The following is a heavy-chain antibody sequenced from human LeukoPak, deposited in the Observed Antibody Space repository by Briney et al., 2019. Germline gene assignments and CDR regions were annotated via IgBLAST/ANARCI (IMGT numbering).Heavy chain of an antibody. Sequence: PSETLSLTCTVSGGSISSYYWSWIRQPPGKGLEWIGYIYYSGSTNYNPSLKSRVTISVDTSKNQFSLKLSSVTAADTAVYYCAKRRVIMIVVVITKESAFDIWGQGTMVTVSS. V-gene: IGHV4-59*08. CDR3: AKRRVIMIVVVITKESAFDI. D-gene: IGHD3-22*01. J-gene: IGHJ3*02. CDR2: IYYSGST. CDR1: GGSISSYY.